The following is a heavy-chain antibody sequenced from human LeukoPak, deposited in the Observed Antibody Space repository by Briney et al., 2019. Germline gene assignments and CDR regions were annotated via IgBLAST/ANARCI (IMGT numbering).Heavy chain of an antibody. V-gene: IGHV1-46*01. Sequence: ASVKVSCKASGNTFTNYYVHWVRQAPGQGLEWMGIINPSGGSTTYAQKFQGRVTMTRDTSASTVYMELSSLRSADTAIYYCARVGSITMIHWAFDSWGQGTVVTVCS. J-gene: IGHJ3*02. CDR3: ARVGSITMIHWAFDS. CDR1: GNTFTNYY. D-gene: IGHD3-22*01. CDR2: INPSGGST.